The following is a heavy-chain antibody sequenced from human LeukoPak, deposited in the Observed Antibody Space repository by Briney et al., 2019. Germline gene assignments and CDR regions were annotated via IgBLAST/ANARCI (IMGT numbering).Heavy chain of an antibody. Sequence: SETLSLTCTVSGGSISSSTYYWAWIRQPPGKGLEWIATIHHSGSTFYKPSLRSGVTISVDTSRNQFSLKLSSVTVADTAVYYCARLGGYYDPPGYWGQGTLVTVSS. V-gene: IGHV4-39*01. CDR2: IHHSGST. D-gene: IGHD3-22*01. CDR1: GGSISSSTYY. CDR3: ARLGGYYDPPGY. J-gene: IGHJ4*02.